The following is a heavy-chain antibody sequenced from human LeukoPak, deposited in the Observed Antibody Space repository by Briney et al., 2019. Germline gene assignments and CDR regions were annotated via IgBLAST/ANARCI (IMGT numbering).Heavy chain of an antibody. D-gene: IGHD6-19*01. CDR2: IYYSGST. J-gene: IGHJ4*02. CDR3: ARGDGSGWLRY. Sequence: SETLSLTCTVSGGSISSYYWSWIRQPPGKGLEWIGYIYYSGSTNYNPSLKSRVTISVDTSKNQFSLKLSSVTAADTAVYYCARGDGSGWLRYWGQGTLVTVSS. V-gene: IGHV4-59*01. CDR1: GGSISSYY.